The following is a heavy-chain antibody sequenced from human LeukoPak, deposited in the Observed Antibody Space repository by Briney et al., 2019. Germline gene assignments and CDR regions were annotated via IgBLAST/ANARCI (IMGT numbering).Heavy chain of an antibody. D-gene: IGHD2-15*01. J-gene: IGHJ3*02. CDR3: ASRIAPSLDAFDI. CDR1: GFTVSSNY. V-gene: IGHV3-66*01. CDR2: IYSGGST. Sequence: QSGGSLRLSCAASGFTVSSNYMSWVRQAPGKGLEWVSVIYSGGSTYYADSVKGRFTISRDNSKNTLYLQMNSLRAEDTAVYYCASRIAPSLDAFDIWGQGTMVTVSS.